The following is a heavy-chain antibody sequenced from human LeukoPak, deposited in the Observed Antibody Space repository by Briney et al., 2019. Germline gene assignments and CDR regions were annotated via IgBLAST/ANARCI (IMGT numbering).Heavy chain of an antibody. V-gene: IGHV3-49*04. CDR1: GFTFSAYA. Sequence: GGALRLSCTSSGFTFSAYAMSGVRQAPAKGREGVGFIRSKAYGGTIEYGASVKGRFTISRDDSGSIAYLPMNSLKTEHTAVSYCPRDDTGSYYPPLHYRGQGTLVTVSS. D-gene: IGHD1-26*01. CDR3: PRDDTGSYYPPLHY. J-gene: IGHJ4*02. CDR2: IRSKAYGGTI.